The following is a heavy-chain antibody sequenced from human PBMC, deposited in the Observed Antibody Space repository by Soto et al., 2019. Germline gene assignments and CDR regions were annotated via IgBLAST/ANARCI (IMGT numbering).Heavy chain of an antibody. V-gene: IGHV4-30-4*08. J-gene: IGHJ4*01. Sequence: QVQLQESGPGLVKPSQTLSLTCTVSGGSISSGDYHWSWIRQPPGKGLEWIGFVYYTGNTYYIPSLNSRVTISVDTSKNQFSLTLSSVTAADTAVYYGARCDFWSGYYTDYWGHGTLVTVNS. CDR3: ARCDFWSGYYTDY. CDR1: GGSISSGDYH. CDR2: VYYTGNT. D-gene: IGHD3-3*01.